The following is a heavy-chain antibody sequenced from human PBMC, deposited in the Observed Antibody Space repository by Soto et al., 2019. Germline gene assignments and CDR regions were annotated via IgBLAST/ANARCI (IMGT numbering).Heavy chain of an antibody. CDR3: ARGERQQQRDY. J-gene: IGHJ4*02. Sequence: SETMTLTFAVPGDPIISDKWRSRVRQPPGKGLEWIGEIHHSGNSNYNPSLKSRVIISVDKSKNQFSLKLSSVTDADTAVYYCARGERQQQRDYWGQGTLVTVS. CDR1: GDPIISDKW. CDR2: IHHSGNS. V-gene: IGHV4-4*02. D-gene: IGHD6-13*01.